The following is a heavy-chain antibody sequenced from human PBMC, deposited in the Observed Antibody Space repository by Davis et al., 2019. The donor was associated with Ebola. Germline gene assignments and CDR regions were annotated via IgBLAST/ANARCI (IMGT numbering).Heavy chain of an antibody. CDR3: AKSTMIVGDWDFDY. CDR1: GFVFSSYV. J-gene: IGHJ4*02. D-gene: IGHD3-22*01. V-gene: IGHV3-23*01. CDR2: LGLSADT. Sequence: GESLKISCAASGFVFSSYVMSWVRRAPGKGLEWVSTLGLSADTYYADSVKGRFTISRDNSENTLHLQMNSLRADDTAVYHCAKSTMIVGDWDFDYWGQGTLVTVSS.